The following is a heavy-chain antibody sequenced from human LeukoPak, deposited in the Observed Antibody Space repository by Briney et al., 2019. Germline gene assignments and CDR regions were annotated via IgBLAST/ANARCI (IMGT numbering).Heavy chain of an antibody. Sequence: ASVKVSCKASGYTLTNYYMHWVRQAPGQGLEWIGWINPNSGGTNYAQKFQGRVTMTRDTSISTAYMELSRLRSDDTAVYYCAREALNHYYDSSGYYARTYYFDYWGQGTLVTVSS. CDR2: INPNSGGT. J-gene: IGHJ4*02. V-gene: IGHV1-2*02. CDR3: AREALNHYYDSSGYYARTYYFDY. CDR1: GYTLTNYY. D-gene: IGHD3-22*01.